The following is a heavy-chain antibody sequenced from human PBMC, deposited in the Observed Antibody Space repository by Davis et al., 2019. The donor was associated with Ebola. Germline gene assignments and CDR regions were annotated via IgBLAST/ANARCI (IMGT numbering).Heavy chain of an antibody. CDR2: ISYDGSKT. CDR3: ARGAPPKLYYYGMDV. J-gene: IGHJ6*02. CDR1: GFTFSSCG. Sequence: GESLKISCAVSGFTFSSCGMHWVRQAPGKGLEWVAVISYDGSKTYYADSVKGRFTISRDNSKNTLYLQMDSLRPEDTAVYYCARGAPPKLYYYGMDVWGQGTTVTVSS. V-gene: IGHV3-30*03.